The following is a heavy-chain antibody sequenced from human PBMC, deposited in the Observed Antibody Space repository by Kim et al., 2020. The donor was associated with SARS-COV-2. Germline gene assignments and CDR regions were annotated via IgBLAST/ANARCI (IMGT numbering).Heavy chain of an antibody. D-gene: IGHD3-9*01. V-gene: IGHV1-69*01. CDR3: ARARSYDILTGPQRFDP. J-gene: IGHJ5*02. Sequence: FQGRVTITADESTSTAYMELSSLRSEDTAVYYCARARSYDILTGPQRFDPWGQGTLVTVSS.